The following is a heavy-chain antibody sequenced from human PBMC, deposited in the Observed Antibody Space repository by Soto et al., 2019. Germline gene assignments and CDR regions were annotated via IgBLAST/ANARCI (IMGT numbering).Heavy chain of an antibody. CDR1: GFSLSSSGVG. CDR2: IYWDDDK. V-gene: IGHV2-5*02. CDR3: ARLVVDSTTYYFDS. J-gene: IGHJ4*02. Sequence: QITLKESGPPLVKPTQTLTLTCTFSGFSLSSSGVGVGWIRQPPGKALEWLTFIYWDDDKRYSPSLKSRLTITKDTSKNQVVLTLTNMDPVDTATYYCARLVVDSTTYYFDSWGQGTLLTVSS. D-gene: IGHD4-4*01.